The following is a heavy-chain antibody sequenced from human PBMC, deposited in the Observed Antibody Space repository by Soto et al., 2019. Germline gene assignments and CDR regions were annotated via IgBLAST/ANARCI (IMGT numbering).Heavy chain of an antibody. CDR2: IYYSGST. Sequence: QVQLQESGPGLVKPSETLSLTCTVSGGSISSYYWNWIRQPPGKGLEWIGYIYYSGSTNYNPSLKSRVTISVDTSKNQFSLKLSSVTAADTAVYYCAGEGTYTNYYYYGMDVCGQGTTVTVSS. V-gene: IGHV4-59*01. CDR3: AGEGTYTNYYYYGMDV. CDR1: GGSISSYY. D-gene: IGHD2-2*02. J-gene: IGHJ6*02.